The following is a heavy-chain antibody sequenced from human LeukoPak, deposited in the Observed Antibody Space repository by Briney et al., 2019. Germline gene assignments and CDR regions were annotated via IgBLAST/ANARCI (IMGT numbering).Heavy chain of an antibody. CDR2: FSGSGDST. Sequence: GGSLRLSCAASGFTFSSYAMSWVRQAPGKGLEWVSSFSGSGDSTCHADSVKGRFTISRDNSKNTLYLQMNSLRAEDTAVYYCAKLYSSGWDTIDYWGQGTLVTVSS. J-gene: IGHJ4*02. D-gene: IGHD6-19*01. CDR3: AKLYSSGWDTIDY. V-gene: IGHV3-23*01. CDR1: GFTFSSYA.